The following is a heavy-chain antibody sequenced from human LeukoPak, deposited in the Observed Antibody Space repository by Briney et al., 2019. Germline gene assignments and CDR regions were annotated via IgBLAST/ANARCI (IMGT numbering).Heavy chain of an antibody. V-gene: IGHV4-38-2*02. Sequence: PSETLSLTCTVSGYSINSGYYWGWIRQPPGMGLEWIGSIYHSGTTYYSPSLKGRGTISLDTSRNQFSLKLSSVTAADTAVYYCTRGVRDRSGFYYSSDYWGQGTLVTVSS. CDR1: GYSINSGYY. CDR2: IYHSGTT. J-gene: IGHJ4*02. D-gene: IGHD3-22*01. CDR3: TRGVRDRSGFYYSSDY.